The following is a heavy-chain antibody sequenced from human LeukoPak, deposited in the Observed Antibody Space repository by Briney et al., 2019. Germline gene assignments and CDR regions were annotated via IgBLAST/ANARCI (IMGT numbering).Heavy chain of an antibody. D-gene: IGHD3-16*01. CDR3: ATAQGGAFDI. CDR1: GGSISSSNW. CDR2: INHSGST. V-gene: IGHV4-4*02. J-gene: IGHJ3*02. Sequence: PSETLSLTCAVSGGSISSSNWWSWVRQPPGKGLEWIGEINHSGSTNYNPSLKSRVTISVDTSKNQFSLKLSSVTAADTAVYYCATAQGGAFDIWGQGTMVTVSS.